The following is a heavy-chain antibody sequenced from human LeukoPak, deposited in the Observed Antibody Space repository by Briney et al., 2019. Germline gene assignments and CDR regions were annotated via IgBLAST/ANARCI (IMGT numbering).Heavy chain of an antibody. CDR3: ARARRIYYFDF. CDR2: IYSGGTT. CDR1: GFTVSSNY. V-gene: IGHV3-53*04. Sequence: RGCLRLSCAASGFTVSSNYMTWVRQAPGKGLEWVSVIYSGGTTYYADSVQGRFTISRHNSKNPLYRQMNSLGADDKAWYFGARARRIYYFDFWGQGTLVTVSS. J-gene: IGHJ4*02.